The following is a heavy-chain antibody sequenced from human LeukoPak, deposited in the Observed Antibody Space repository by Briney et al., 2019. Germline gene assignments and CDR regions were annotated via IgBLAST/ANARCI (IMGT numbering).Heavy chain of an antibody. D-gene: IGHD3-10*01. CDR2: IYYSGST. V-gene: IGHV4-59*08. Sequence: SETLSLTCTVSGGSISSYYWSWIRQPPGKGLEWIGYIYYSGSTNYNPSLKSRVTISVDTSKNQFSLKLSSVTAADTAVYYCARLGKASPRFRAAGYFQHWGQGTLVTVSS. CDR1: GGSISSYY. J-gene: IGHJ1*01. CDR3: ARLGKASPRFRAAGYFQH.